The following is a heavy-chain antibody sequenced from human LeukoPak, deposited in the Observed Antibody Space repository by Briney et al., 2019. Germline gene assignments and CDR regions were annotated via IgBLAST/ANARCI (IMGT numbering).Heavy chain of an antibody. CDR1: GYTFTGYY. V-gene: IGHV1-2*06. CDR3: ATHCSSTSCYYGEFDY. Sequence: ASVKVSCKASGYTFTGYYMHWVRQAPGQGLEWMGRINPNSGGTNYAQKFQGRVTMTRDTSISTAYMELSRLRSEDTAVYYCATHCSSTSCYYGEFDYWGQGTLVTVSS. D-gene: IGHD2-2*01. J-gene: IGHJ4*02. CDR2: INPNSGGT.